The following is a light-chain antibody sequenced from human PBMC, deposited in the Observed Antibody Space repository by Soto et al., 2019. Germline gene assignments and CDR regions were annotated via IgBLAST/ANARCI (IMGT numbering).Light chain of an antibody. CDR3: QQYSTLPHT. CDR2: GAS. Sequence: EIVLTQSPGTLSLSPGERATLSCRARQSVSSSYLAWYQQRPGQAPRLLIYGASIRATGIPDRFSGSGSGKDYTLTISRLEPEDFGVYYCQQYSTLPHTFGQGTKLEVK. V-gene: IGKV3-20*01. J-gene: IGKJ2*01. CDR1: QSVSSSY.